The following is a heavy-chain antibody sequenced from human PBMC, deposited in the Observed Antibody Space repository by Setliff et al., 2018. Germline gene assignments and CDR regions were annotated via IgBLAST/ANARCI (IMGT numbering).Heavy chain of an antibody. CDR3: ARGGDTSGYYYTDYYYGMDV. CDR2: IIPMFGTA. CDR1: GGTFSSYA. V-gene: IGHV1-69*05. J-gene: IGHJ6*02. Sequence: SVKVSCKASGGTFSSYALSWVRQAPGQGLEWMGGIIPMFGTANYAQKFQGRVTMTRDTSTSTVYMELSSLTSEDTAVYYCARGGDTSGYYYTDYYYGMDVWGQGTTVTVSS. D-gene: IGHD3-22*01.